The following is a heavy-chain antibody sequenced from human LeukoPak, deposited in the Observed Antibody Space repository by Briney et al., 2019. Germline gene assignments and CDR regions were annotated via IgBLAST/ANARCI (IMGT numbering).Heavy chain of an antibody. CDR3: AKEKSVVGTEFDY. J-gene: IGHJ4*02. D-gene: IGHD6-19*01. Sequence: GGSLRLSCAASGFTFSSYAMSWVRQAPGKGLEWVSTITDSGGSTYYVASVKGRFAISRDNSKNTLFLQMNSLRAEDTAIYYCAKEKSVVGTEFDYWGQGTLVTVSS. V-gene: IGHV3-23*01. CDR2: ITDSGGST. CDR1: GFTFSSYA.